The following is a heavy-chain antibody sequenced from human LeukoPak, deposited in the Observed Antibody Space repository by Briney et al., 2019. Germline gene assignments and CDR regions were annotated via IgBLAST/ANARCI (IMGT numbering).Heavy chain of an antibody. CDR2: INHSGST. Sequence: SETLSLTCAVYGGSFSGYYWSWIRQPPGKGLEWIGEINHSGSTNYNPSLKSRVTISVDTSKNQFSLKLSSVTAADTAVYCCARQAYAAATDYWGQGTLVTVSS. J-gene: IGHJ4*02. D-gene: IGHD6-13*01. CDR3: ARQAYAAATDY. CDR1: GGSFSGYY. V-gene: IGHV4-34*01.